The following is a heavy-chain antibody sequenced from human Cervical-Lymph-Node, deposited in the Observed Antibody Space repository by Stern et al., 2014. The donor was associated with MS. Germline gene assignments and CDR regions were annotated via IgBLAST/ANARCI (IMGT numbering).Heavy chain of an antibody. Sequence: QMQLVQSGPEVKKPGTSVKVSCKASGFTFSSSAVQWVRQARGQRLEWIGWIVVGSGHTKYAQKFQERVTITRDMSTSIVYMELSSLTSEDTAVYYCAAGPDRDSSDDYYHGMDVWGQGTTVTVSS. V-gene: IGHV1-58*01. CDR3: AAGPDRDSSDDYYHGMDV. CDR1: GFTFSSSA. D-gene: IGHD3-22*01. J-gene: IGHJ6*02. CDR2: IVVGSGHT.